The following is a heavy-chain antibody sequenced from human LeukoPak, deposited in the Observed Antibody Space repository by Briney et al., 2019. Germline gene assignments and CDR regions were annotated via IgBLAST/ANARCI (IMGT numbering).Heavy chain of an antibody. CDR2: INPNSGGT. V-gene: IGHV1-2*06. D-gene: IGHD3-10*01. CDR3: ASLGYYYGSGSYYNVPSDY. Sequence: GASVKVSCKASGYTFTGYYMHWVRQAPGQGLEWMGRINPNSGGTNYAQKFQGRVTMTRDTSISTAYMELSRLRSDDTAVYYCASLGYYYGSGSYYNVPSDYWGQGTLVTVSS. J-gene: IGHJ4*02. CDR1: GYTFTGYY.